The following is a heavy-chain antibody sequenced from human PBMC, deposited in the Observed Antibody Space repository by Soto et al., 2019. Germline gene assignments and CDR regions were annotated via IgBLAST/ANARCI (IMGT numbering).Heavy chain of an antibody. D-gene: IGHD6-6*01. Sequence: PSETLSLTCAVYGGSFSGYYWSWIRQPPGKGLEWIGEINHSGSTNYNPSLKSRVTISVDTSKNQFSLKLSSVTAADTAVYYCARARVAPPARYYYYYGMDVWGQGTTVTVSS. CDR1: GGSFSGYY. J-gene: IGHJ6*02. CDR2: INHSGST. CDR3: ARARVAPPARYYYYYGMDV. V-gene: IGHV4-34*01.